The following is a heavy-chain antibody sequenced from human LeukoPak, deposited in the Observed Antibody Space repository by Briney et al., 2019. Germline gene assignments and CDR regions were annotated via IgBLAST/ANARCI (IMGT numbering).Heavy chain of an antibody. D-gene: IGHD3-16*02. V-gene: IGHV4-34*01. Sequence: PSETLSLTCAVYGGSFSGYYWSWIRQPPGEGLEWIGEINHSGSTNYNPSLKSRVTISVDTSKNQFSLKLSSVTAADTAVYYCARGYDYVWGSYRLPFDPWGQGTLVTVSS. CDR1: GGSFSGYY. CDR2: INHSGST. J-gene: IGHJ5*02. CDR3: ARGYDYVWGSYRLPFDP.